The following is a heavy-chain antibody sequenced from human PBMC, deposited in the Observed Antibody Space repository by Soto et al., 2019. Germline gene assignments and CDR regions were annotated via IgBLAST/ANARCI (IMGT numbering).Heavy chain of an antibody. J-gene: IGHJ3*02. CDR1: GFVMSNFW. V-gene: IGHV3-15*07. D-gene: IGHD4-17*01. Sequence: GGSLRLSCAASGFVMSNFWMAWVRQAPGKGLEWVGRIESKAVGGASDCIVPMKGRFSIPRDDSQNTLYLQMNSLTSEDTALYYCSASTVSGGFNIWGQGTMVTVSS. CDR3: SASTVSGGFNI. CDR2: IESKAVGGAS.